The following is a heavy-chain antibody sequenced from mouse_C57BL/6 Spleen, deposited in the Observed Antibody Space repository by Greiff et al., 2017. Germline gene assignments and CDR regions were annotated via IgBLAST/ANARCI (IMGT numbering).Heavy chain of an antibody. Sequence: VQLQQSGPELVKPGASVKISCKASGYTFTDYYMNWVKQSPGKSLEWIGDINPNNGGTSYNQKFKGKATLTVDKSSSTAYMELRSLTSEDSAVYYCARSVITTVVAPMDYWGQGTSVTVSS. CDR3: ARSVITTVVAPMDY. J-gene: IGHJ4*01. CDR2: INPNNGGT. V-gene: IGHV1-26*01. CDR1: GYTFTDYY. D-gene: IGHD1-1*01.